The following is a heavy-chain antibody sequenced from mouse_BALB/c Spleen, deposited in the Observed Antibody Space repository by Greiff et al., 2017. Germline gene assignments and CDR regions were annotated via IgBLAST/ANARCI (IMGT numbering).Heavy chain of an antibody. CDR2: INSNGGST. CDR1: GFTFSSYG. D-gene: IGHD2-1*01. V-gene: IGHV5-6-3*01. CDR3: ARTGNPYAMDY. J-gene: IGHJ4*01. Sequence: VQLKESGGGLVQPGGSLKLSCAASGFTFSSYGMSWVRQTPDKRLELVATINSNGGSTYYPDSVKGRFTISRDNAKNTLYLQMSSLKSEDTAMYYCARTGNPYAMDYWGQGTSVTVSS.